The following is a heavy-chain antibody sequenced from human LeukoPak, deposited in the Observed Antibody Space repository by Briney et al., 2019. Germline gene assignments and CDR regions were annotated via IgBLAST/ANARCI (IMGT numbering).Heavy chain of an antibody. J-gene: IGHJ5*02. D-gene: IGHD2-2*01. CDR1: GGSISSGDYY. CDR3: ARVGGRLVPAAYWFDP. V-gene: IGHV4-30-4*08. CDR2: IYYSGST. Sequence: SETLSLTCTVSGGSISSGDYYWSWIRQPPGKGLEWIGYIYYSGSTYYNLSLKSRVTISVDTSKNQFSLKLSSVTAADTAVYYCARVGGRLVPAAYWFDPWGQGTLVTVSS.